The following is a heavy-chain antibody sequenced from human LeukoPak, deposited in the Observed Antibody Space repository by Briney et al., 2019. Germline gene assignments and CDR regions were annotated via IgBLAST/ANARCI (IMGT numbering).Heavy chain of an antibody. CDR2: IRSKANSYAT. CDR1: GFTFSGSA. V-gene: IGHV3-73*01. D-gene: IGHD3-9*01. J-gene: IGHJ3*02. CDR3: AKVLLRYFDWLLSRSGAFDI. Sequence: GGSLRLSCAASGFTFSGSAIHWVRQASGKGLEWVGRIRSKANSYATAYAASVKGRFTISRDDSKNTAYLQMNSLRAEDTAVYYCAKVLLRYFDWLLSRSGAFDIWGQGTMVTVSS.